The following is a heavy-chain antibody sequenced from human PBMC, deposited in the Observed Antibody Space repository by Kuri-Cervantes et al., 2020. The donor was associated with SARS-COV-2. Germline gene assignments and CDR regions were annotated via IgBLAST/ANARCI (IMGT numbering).Heavy chain of an antibody. CDR1: GDSITNYY. Sequence: SETLSLTCTVSGDSITNYYLTWIRQPPGKGLEWIGYVSYNGATAYNPSLKSRVTMSLDTSKNQFSLRLSSVTAADTAVYYCSGRVDFSSVDYWGQGTLVTGSS. CDR2: VSYNGAT. CDR3: SGRVDFSSVDY. J-gene: IGHJ4*02. D-gene: IGHD3/OR15-3a*01. V-gene: IGHV4-59*01.